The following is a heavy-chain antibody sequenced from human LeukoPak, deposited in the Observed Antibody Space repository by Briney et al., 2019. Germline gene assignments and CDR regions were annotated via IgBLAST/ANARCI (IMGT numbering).Heavy chain of an antibody. D-gene: IGHD2-15*01. V-gene: IGHV1-2*02. Sequence: ASVTVSFKASGYTFTVYYMHWVRQAPGQGLEWMGWINPNSGGTNYAQKFQGRVTMTRDTSISTAYMELSRLRSDDTAVYYCARVSATPTGYCSGGSCWDWFDPWGQGTLVTVSS. CDR2: INPNSGGT. J-gene: IGHJ5*02. CDR3: ARVSATPTGYCSGGSCWDWFDP. CDR1: GYTFTVYY.